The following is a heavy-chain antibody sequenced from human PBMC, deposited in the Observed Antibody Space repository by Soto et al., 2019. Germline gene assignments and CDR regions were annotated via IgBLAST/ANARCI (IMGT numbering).Heavy chain of an antibody. CDR3: SFSKSWYVFDY. Sequence: VRQAPGQGLEWMGWISAYNGNTNYAQKLQGRVTMTTDTSTSTAYMELRSLRSDDTAVYYCSFSKSWYVFDYWGQGSLVTVS. CDR2: ISAYNGNT. V-gene: IGHV1-18*01. D-gene: IGHD6-13*01. J-gene: IGHJ4*02.